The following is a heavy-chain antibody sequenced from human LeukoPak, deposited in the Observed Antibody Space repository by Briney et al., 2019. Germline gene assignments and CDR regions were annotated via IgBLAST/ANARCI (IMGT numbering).Heavy chain of an antibody. CDR1: GYSISSDYF. CDR3: ARAVLATKSEHWFDS. V-gene: IGHV4-38-2*02. CDR2: IFHSGSV. D-gene: IGHD2-8*01. J-gene: IGHJ5*01. Sequence: SETLSLTCIVSGYSISSDYFWGLVRQPPGKGLEWIGSIFHSGSVYYNPSLKSRVTISVDPSKNRFSLKLTSVTAADTAMYYCARAVLATKSEHWFDSWGQGTLVTVSS.